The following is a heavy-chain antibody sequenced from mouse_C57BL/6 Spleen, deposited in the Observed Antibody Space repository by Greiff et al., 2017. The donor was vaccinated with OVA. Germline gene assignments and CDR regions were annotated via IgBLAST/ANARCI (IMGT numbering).Heavy chain of an antibody. Sequence: VQLQQSGPELVKPGASVKIPCKASGYTFTDYNMDWVKQSPGQSLEWIGDINPNNGGTNYNQKFQGKATLTVDTSSSTAYMELRSLTSDDTAVYCCARDGDFAYWGQGTLVTVSA. CDR2: INPNNGGT. J-gene: IGHJ3*01. CDR3: ARDGDFAY. CDR1: GYTFTDYN. V-gene: IGHV1-18*01. D-gene: IGHD2-13*01.